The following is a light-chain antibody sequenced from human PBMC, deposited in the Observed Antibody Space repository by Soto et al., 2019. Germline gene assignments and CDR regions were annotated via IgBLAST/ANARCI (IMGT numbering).Light chain of an antibody. Sequence: SYELSQPPSVSVSPGPPARITCSGDALPQKYAYWHPQKTGQAPVLVIYEDSKRPSGIPERFSGSSSGTMATLTISGAQVEDEADYYCYSTDSSGNHRGVFGGGTKLTVL. J-gene: IGLJ2*01. V-gene: IGLV3-10*01. CDR2: EDS. CDR3: YSTDSSGNHRGV. CDR1: ALPQKY.